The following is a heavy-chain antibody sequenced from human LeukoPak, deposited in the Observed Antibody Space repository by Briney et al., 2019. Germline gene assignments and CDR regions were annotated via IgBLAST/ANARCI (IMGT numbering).Heavy chain of an antibody. Sequence: GGSLRLSCAASGFTFSSYAMSWVRQAPGKGLEWVSAISGSGGSTYYADSVKGRFTISRDNSKNTLYLQMNSLRAEDTAVYYCAREGGGELTQNNWFDPWGQGTLVTVSS. CDR3: AREGGGELTQNNWFDP. V-gene: IGHV3-23*01. CDR1: GFTFSSYA. J-gene: IGHJ5*02. D-gene: IGHD3-10*01. CDR2: ISGSGGST.